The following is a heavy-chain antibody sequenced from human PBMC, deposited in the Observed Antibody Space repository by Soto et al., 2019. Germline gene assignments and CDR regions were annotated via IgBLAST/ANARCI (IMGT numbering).Heavy chain of an antibody. Sequence: GEAMPSSCKGSGYSFTSYWIGWVRQMPGKGLEWMGIIYPGDSDTRYSPSFQGQVTISADKSISTAYLQWSSLKASDTAMYYCASLPLDTASRYVMDGRGQGTTVTVSS. CDR2: IYPGDSDT. D-gene: IGHD5-18*01. J-gene: IGHJ6*02. V-gene: IGHV5-51*01. CDR3: ASLPLDTASRYVMDG. CDR1: GYSFTSYW.